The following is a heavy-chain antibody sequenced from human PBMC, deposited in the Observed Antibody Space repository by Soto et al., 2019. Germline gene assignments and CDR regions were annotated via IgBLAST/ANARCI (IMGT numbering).Heavy chain of an antibody. CDR3: ARQSSEILTGYSPAWFDL. CDR1: DGSISSSYYC. CDR2: IYYSGST. D-gene: IGHD3-9*01. J-gene: IGHJ5*02. V-gene: IGHV4-39*01. Sequence: SETLCLTCSVADGSISSSYYCWGWIRQPPGKGLEWIGSIYYSGSTSYKPSLKSRVTITVDTSNNQFCLKLRSVTAADTAVYYCARQSSEILTGYSPAWFDLWGQATLVTVSS.